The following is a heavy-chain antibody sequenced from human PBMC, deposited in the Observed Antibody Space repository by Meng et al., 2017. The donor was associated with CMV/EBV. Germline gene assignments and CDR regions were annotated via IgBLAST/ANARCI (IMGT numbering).Heavy chain of an antibody. Sequence: ASVKVSCKASGYTFTGYYMHWVRQAPGQGLEWMGWINPNSGGTNYAQKFQGRVTMIRDTSISTAYMELSRLRSDDTAVYYCASSGDDFWSGYYQDYWGQGTLVTVSS. D-gene: IGHD3-3*01. J-gene: IGHJ4*02. V-gene: IGHV1-2*02. CDR2: INPNSGGT. CDR1: GYTFTGYY. CDR3: ASSGDDFWSGYYQDY.